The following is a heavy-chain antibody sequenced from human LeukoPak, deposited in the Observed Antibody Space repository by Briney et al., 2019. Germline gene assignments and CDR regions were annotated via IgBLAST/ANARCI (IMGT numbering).Heavy chain of an antibody. V-gene: IGHV3-48*03. CDR2: ISSSGTTI. CDR1: GFTFTSYE. D-gene: IGHD2-15*01. CDR3: GRILSPLDY. J-gene: IGHJ4*02. Sequence: GGSLRLSCAASGFTFTSYEMNWGRQAPGKGLEWVSYISSSGTTIYYADSVKGRFTISRDNAKNLMHLQMNSLRGEDTAVYYCGRILSPLDYWGQGTLVTVSS.